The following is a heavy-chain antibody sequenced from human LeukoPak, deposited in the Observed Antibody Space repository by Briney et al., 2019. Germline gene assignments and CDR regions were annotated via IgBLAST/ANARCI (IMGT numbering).Heavy chain of an antibody. Sequence: SETLSLTCTVSGGSVSSGSYYWSRIRQPPGKGLEWIGYIYYSGSTNYNPSLKSRVTISVDTSKNQFSLKLSSVTAADTAVYYCARYSSSWPYYFDYWGQGTLVTVSS. D-gene: IGHD6-13*01. CDR2: IYYSGST. CDR1: GGSVSSGSYY. J-gene: IGHJ4*02. CDR3: ARYSSSWPYYFDY. V-gene: IGHV4-61*01.